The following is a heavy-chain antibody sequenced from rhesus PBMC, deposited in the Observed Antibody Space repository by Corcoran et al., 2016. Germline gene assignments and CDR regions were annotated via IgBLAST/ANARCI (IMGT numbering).Heavy chain of an antibody. D-gene: IGHD5-36*01. V-gene: IGHV4-169*02. CDR3: ASAQDIAGSRYFDY. CDR2: IYVSGSST. Sequence: QLLLQESGPGLVKPSETLSVTCDVSGGSISSSYWRWIRQAPGKGLDWIGYIYVSGSSTTYNPSLKRRVTLSVDTSKNQLSLKLRSVTAADTAVYYCASAQDIAGSRYFDYWGQGVLVTVSS. CDR1: GGSISSSY. J-gene: IGHJ4*01.